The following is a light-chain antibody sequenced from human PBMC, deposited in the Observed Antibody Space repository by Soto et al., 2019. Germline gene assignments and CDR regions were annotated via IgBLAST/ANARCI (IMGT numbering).Light chain of an antibody. CDR1: SSNIGKSY. CDR2: DNN. J-gene: IGLJ7*01. CDR3: GTWDISLSHVV. V-gene: IGLV1-51*01. Sequence: QSVLTQPPSVSAAPGQRVTISCSGSSSNIGKSYVSWYQQLPGTAPKLLIYDNNKRPSGIPDRFSGSKSGTSATLGITGLQTGDEADYYCGTWDISLSHVVFGGGTQLTVL.